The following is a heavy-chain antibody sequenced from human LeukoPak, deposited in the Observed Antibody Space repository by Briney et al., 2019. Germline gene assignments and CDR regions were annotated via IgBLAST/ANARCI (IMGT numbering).Heavy chain of an antibody. J-gene: IGHJ4*02. D-gene: IGHD3-22*01. V-gene: IGHV1-69*01. Sequence: VASVKVSCKASGGTFSSYAISWVRQAPGQGLEWMGGIIPIFGTANYAQKFQGRVTITADESTGTAYMELISLRSEDTAVYYCAAHYYYDSSGYYYPGPFDYWGQGTLVTVSS. CDR3: AAHYYYDSSGYYYPGPFDY. CDR2: IIPIFGTA. CDR1: GGTFSSYA.